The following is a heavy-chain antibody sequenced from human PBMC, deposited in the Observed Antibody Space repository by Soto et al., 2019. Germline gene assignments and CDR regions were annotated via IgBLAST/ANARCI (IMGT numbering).Heavy chain of an antibody. CDR3: ARVPGYCSSTTCYYYYYYGMDV. CDR2: TYYRSKWYN. Sequence: PSQTLSLTCAISGDSVSSNSAAWNWIRQSPSRGLEWLGRTYYRSKWYNDYAVSVKSRITINPDTSKNQFSLQLNSVTPEDTAVYYCARVPGYCSSTTCYYYYYYGMDVWRQGTTFTVSS. J-gene: IGHJ6*02. CDR1: GDSVSSNSAA. D-gene: IGHD2-2*01. V-gene: IGHV6-1*01.